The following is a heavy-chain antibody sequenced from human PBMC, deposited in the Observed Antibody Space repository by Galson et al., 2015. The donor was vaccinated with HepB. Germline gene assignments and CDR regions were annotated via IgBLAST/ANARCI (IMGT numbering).Heavy chain of an antibody. CDR2: IYNGSIT. J-gene: IGHJ4*02. CDR1: GFTVRSYY. Sequence: SLRLSCADSGFTVRSYYMCWVRQAPGKVLEWVAVIYNGSITYYADSVKGRFTISRDNSKNTLYLQMNSLRAEDTAVYYCARGVQSYFDYWGQGTLVTVSS. D-gene: IGHD6-6*01. CDR3: ARGVQSYFDY. V-gene: IGHV3-53*01.